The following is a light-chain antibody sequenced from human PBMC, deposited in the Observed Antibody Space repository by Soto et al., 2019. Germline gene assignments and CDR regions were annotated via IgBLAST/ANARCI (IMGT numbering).Light chain of an antibody. CDR2: ATS. Sequence: AIQMTQSPSSLSASVGDRVTITCRASQGIKNGLGWYQLKPGKAPKLLIYATSTLQSGVPSRFSGSGSDTDFTLTISSLQPEDFATYYCLQDHSYPRTFGQGTNVDIK. J-gene: IGKJ1*01. CDR1: QGIKNG. V-gene: IGKV1-6*01. CDR3: LQDHSYPRT.